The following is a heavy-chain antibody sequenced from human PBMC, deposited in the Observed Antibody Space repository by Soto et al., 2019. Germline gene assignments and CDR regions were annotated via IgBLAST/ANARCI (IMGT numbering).Heavy chain of an antibody. Sequence: QVQLQQWGAGLLKPSETLSLTCAVYGGSFSGYYWSWIRQPPGKGLEWMGEINHSGSTNYNPSLXSRVXIXLDTSKNQFSLKLSSVTAADTAVYYCARGWGRISDYWGQGALVAVSS. V-gene: IGHV4-34*01. CDR2: INHSGST. CDR1: GGSFSGYY. CDR3: ARGWGRISDY. J-gene: IGHJ4*02. D-gene: IGHD7-27*01.